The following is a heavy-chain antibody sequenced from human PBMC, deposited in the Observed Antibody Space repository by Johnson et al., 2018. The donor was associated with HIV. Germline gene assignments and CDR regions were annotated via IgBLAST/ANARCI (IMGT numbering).Heavy chain of an antibody. D-gene: IGHD6-13*01. J-gene: IGHJ3*02. CDR2: IYSGGST. CDR1: GFTVSSNY. V-gene: IGHV3-66*01. CDR3: ARAKRLAAAGTYDAFDI. Sequence: VKLVESGGGLVQPGGSLRLSCAASGFTVSSNYMSWVRQAPGKGLEWVSVIYSGGSTYYADSVKGRFTISRDNSKNTLYLQMNSLRAEDTAVYYCARAKRLAAAGTYDAFDIWGQGTMVTVSS.